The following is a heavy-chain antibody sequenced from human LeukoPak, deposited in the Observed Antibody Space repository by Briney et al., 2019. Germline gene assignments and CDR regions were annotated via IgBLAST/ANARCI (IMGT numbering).Heavy chain of an antibody. CDR3: AKDKGVAGHDY. CDR2: ISSSSSYR. J-gene: IGHJ4*02. D-gene: IGHD3-3*01. CDR1: GFTLSSYS. Sequence: PGGSLRLSCAASGFTLSSYSMNWVRQAPGKGLEWVSSISSSSSYRYYADSVKGRFTISRDNSKNTLYLQMNSLRAEDTAVYYCAKDKGVAGHDYWGQGTLVTVSS. V-gene: IGHV3-21*04.